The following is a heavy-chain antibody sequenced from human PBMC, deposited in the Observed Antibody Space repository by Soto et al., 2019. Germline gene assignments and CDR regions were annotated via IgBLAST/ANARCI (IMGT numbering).Heavy chain of an antibody. J-gene: IGHJ4*02. CDR1: GGSISSAAYC. CDR3: ASGPSRDKIAY. V-gene: IGHV4-30-4*01. CDR2: IYDGGTT. D-gene: IGHD3-10*01. Sequence: SETLSLTCTVSGGSISSAAYCWSWIRQSPDKGLEWIGHIYDGGTTYSSPSLKGRVTISADTSETQFSLKLSSVSAADTAVYYCASGPSRDKIAYWGQGTQVTVSS.